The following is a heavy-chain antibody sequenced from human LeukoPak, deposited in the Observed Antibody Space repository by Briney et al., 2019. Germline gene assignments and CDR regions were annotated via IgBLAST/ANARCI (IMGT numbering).Heavy chain of an antibody. V-gene: IGHV1-18*01. Sequence: ASVKVSCKASGYTFTSYGISWVRQAPGQGLEWMGWISAYNGNTNYAQKLQGRVTMTTDTSTSTAYMELRSLRSDDTAVYYCARDRPWGVVVPAAPPYYWGQGTLVTVSS. D-gene: IGHD2-2*01. CDR2: ISAYNGNT. CDR3: ARDRPWGVVVPAAPPYY. J-gene: IGHJ4*02. CDR1: GYTFTSYG.